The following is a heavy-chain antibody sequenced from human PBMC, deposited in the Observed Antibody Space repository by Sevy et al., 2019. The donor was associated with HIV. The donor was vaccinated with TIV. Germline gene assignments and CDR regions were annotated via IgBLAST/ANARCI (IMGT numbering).Heavy chain of an antibody. D-gene: IGHD3-3*01. CDR1: GYTLTELS. J-gene: IGHJ4*02. Sequence: ASVKVSCKVSGYTLTELSMHWVRQAPGKGLEWMGGFDPEDGETIYAQKFQGTVTMTEDTSTDTAYMELSSLRSEDTAVYYCATRRTIPFLEWLEPYHFDYWGQGTLVTVSS. CDR3: ATRRTIPFLEWLEPYHFDY. V-gene: IGHV1-24*01. CDR2: FDPEDGET.